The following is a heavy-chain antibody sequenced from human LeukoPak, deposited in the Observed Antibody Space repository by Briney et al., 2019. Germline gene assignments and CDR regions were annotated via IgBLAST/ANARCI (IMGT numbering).Heavy chain of an antibody. D-gene: IGHD2-2*01. J-gene: IGHJ4*02. CDR3: ARAANPSCHECLSV. Sequence: PSETLSLTCTVSGGSFSSGYYYLTWVRQPRGRGLDWIVNIYNTGNTYYNPSLESRVTILVDTSKNRLSLNLRSVTAADTAVYYCARAANPSCHECLSVWSQGTLVTVSS. CDR2: IYNTGNT. CDR1: GGSFSSGYYY. V-gene: IGHV4-61*01.